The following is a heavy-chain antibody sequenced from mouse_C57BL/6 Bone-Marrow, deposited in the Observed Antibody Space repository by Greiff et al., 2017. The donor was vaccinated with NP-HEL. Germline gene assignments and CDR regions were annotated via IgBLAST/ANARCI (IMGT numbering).Heavy chain of an antibody. J-gene: IGHJ3*01. CDR2: IDPSDSYT. Sequence: QVQLQQPGAELVMPGASVKLSCKASGYTFTSYWMHWVKQRPGQGLEWIGEIDPSDSYTNYNQKFKGKSTLTVDKSSSTAYMQLSSLTSEDSAVYYCAREAYYSNYRSAWFAYWGQGTLVTVSA. CDR3: AREAYYSNYRSAWFAY. V-gene: IGHV1-69*01. CDR1: GYTFTSYW. D-gene: IGHD2-5*01.